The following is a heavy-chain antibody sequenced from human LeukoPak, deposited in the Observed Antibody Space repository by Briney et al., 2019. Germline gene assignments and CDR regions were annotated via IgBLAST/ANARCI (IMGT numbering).Heavy chain of an antibody. CDR2: ISGSGGNT. Sequence: PGGSLRLSCAASGFIFDNYGMTWVRQAPGKGLEWVSGISGSGGNTHYADSVKGRFTISRDNSKNTLYLQMNSLRAEDTAVYYCAKGKASGWYIVDYWGQGTLVTVSS. D-gene: IGHD6-19*01. V-gene: IGHV3-23*01. CDR3: AKGKASGWYIVDY. CDR1: GFIFDNYG. J-gene: IGHJ4*02.